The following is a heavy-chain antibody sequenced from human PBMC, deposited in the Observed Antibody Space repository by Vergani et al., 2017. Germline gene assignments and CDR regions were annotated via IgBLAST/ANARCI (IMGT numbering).Heavy chain of an antibody. CDR1: GFTFSSYA. Sequence: QVQLVESGGGVVQPGRSLRLSCAASGFTFSSYAMHWVRQAPGKGLEWVAVISYDGSNKYYADSVKGRFTISRDDSKNTLYLQMNSLRAEDTAVYYCARDRFCGCSSTSCPNWFDPWGQGTLVTVSS. D-gene: IGHD2-2*01. V-gene: IGHV3-30-3*01. J-gene: IGHJ5*02. CDR3: ARDRFCGCSSTSCPNWFDP. CDR2: ISYDGSNK.